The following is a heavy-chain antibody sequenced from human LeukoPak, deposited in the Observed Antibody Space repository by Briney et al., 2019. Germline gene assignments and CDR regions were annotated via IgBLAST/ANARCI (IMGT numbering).Heavy chain of an antibody. CDR3: ARVNGYSRLYFDY. CDR2: ISYDGSNK. Sequence: PGGSLRLSCAASGFTFSSYAMHWVRQAPGKGLEWVAVISYDGSNKYYADSVKGRFTISRDNAKNSLYLQMNSLRAEDTAVYYCARVNGYSRLYFDYWGQGTLVTVSS. V-gene: IGHV3-30*04. J-gene: IGHJ4*02. D-gene: IGHD5-24*01. CDR1: GFTFSSYA.